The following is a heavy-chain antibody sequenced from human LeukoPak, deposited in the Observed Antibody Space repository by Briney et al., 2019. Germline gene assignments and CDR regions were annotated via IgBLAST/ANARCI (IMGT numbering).Heavy chain of an antibody. Sequence: AGSLRLSCAASGSTVSSNYMSWVSQPPGKGLEWVAAIHSGGSTSYADSVRGRFTISRDNSKNPLYLQLSSMRAEDAAVYYCASRYTWNYIIREYWGEGAPVTASS. CDR2: IHSGGST. J-gene: IGHJ4*02. D-gene: IGHD1-7*01. CDR1: GSTVSSNY. CDR3: ASRYTWNYIIREY. V-gene: IGHV3-66*02.